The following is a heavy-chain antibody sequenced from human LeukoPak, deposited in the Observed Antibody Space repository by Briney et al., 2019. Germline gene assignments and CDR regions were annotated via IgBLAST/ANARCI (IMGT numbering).Heavy chain of an antibody. J-gene: IGHJ4*02. Sequence: GGSMRLSCAASGFIFTDYWMHWVRQAPGKKLVWVARIRGDGRATTYADSVKGRFTISRDNAMNTVFLQMNSLRSEDTAVYYCARVVLEPWIQLWPYRSYYFDYWGQGTLVTVSS. CDR3: ARVVLEPWIQLWPYRSYYFDY. V-gene: IGHV3-74*01. CDR2: IRGDGRAT. D-gene: IGHD5-18*01. CDR1: GFIFTDYW.